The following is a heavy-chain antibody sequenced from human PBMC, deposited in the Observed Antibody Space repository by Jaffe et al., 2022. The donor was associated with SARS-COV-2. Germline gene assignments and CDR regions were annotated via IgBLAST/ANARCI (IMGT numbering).Heavy chain of an antibody. D-gene: IGHD2-21*02. CDR1: GGTFSSYA. CDR3: ARDGPTETGVVVTRWYFDL. Sequence: QVQLVQSGAEVKKPGSSVKVSCKASGGTFSSYAISWVRQAPGQGLEWMGGIIPIFGTANYAQKFQGRVTITADESTSTAYMELSSLRSEDTAVYYCARDGPTETGVVVTRWYFDLWGRGTLVTVSS. V-gene: IGHV1-69*01. J-gene: IGHJ2*01. CDR2: IIPIFGTA.